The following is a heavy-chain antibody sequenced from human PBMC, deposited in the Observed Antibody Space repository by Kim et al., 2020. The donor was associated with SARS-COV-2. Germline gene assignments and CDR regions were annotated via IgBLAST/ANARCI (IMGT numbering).Heavy chain of an antibody. Sequence: ASVKVSCKASGYTFTNYGISWVRQAPGQGLEWMGWISTYNGNTNYSQKFQGRVTMTTDTSTTTAYMELRSLRSDDTALYYCARGRQGGYWGQGTLVTVSS. J-gene: IGHJ4*02. V-gene: IGHV1-18*01. CDR2: ISTYNGNT. CDR3: ARGRQGGY. CDR1: GYTFTNYG. D-gene: IGHD1-26*01.